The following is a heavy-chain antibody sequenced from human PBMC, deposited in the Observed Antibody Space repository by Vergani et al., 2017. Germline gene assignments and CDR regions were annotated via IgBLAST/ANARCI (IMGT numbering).Heavy chain of an antibody. J-gene: IGHJ5*02. CDR3: AGYYYGSGNGNDWFDP. Sequence: QVQLVQSGAEVKKPGASVKVSCKASGGTFSSYAISWVRQAPGQGLEWMGGIIPIFGTANYAQKFQGRVTITADKSTSTAYMELSSLRSEDTAVYYCAGYYYGSGNGNDWFDPWGQGTLVTVSS. CDR2: IIPIFGTA. V-gene: IGHV1-69*06. CDR1: GGTFSSYA. D-gene: IGHD3-10*01.